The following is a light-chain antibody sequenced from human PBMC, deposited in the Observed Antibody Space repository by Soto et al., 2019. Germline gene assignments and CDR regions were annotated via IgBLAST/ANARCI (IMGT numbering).Light chain of an antibody. Sequence: IVMTQSPATLSVSPGERATLSCRAGQTIYSNVAWYQQKPGQAPRLLIYGASSRATGIPDRFSGSGSGTDFTLTISRLEPEDFAVYYCQQYGSSPQTFGQGTKVDI. J-gene: IGKJ1*01. CDR3: QQYGSSPQT. V-gene: IGKV3-20*01. CDR1: QTIYSN. CDR2: GAS.